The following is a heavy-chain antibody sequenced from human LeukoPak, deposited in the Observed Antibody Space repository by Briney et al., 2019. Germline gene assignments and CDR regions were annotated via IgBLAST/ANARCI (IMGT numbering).Heavy chain of an antibody. V-gene: IGHV3-33*01. CDR3: AREDVRGATGADY. J-gene: IGHJ4*02. CDR2: IWYDGSSA. D-gene: IGHD1-26*01. Sequence: GGSLSLPCAASGFPFSTYGITWVRKPPAKGLEWVALIWYDGSSAYYADSVKGRFTISRDNSKNTLYLQMNSLRAEDTAAYYCAREDVRGATGADYWGQGTLVTVSS. CDR1: GFPFSTYG.